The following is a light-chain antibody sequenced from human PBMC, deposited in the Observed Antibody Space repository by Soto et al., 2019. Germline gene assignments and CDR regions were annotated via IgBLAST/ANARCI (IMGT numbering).Light chain of an antibody. CDR1: QGISSA. Sequence: AIQLTQSPSSLSAPVGDRVTITCRASQGISSALAWYQQKPGTAPKLLIFDASSLDGGVPSRFSGSGSGTDFTLTISSLQPEDFATYYCQQFNYYPLTFGGGTKVDIK. CDR2: DAS. J-gene: IGKJ4*01. CDR3: QQFNYYPLT. V-gene: IGKV1D-13*01.